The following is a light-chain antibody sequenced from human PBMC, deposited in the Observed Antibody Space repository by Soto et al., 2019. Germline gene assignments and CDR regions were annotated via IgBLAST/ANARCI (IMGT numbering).Light chain of an antibody. V-gene: IGKV3-20*01. CDR1: QSVSSSY. CDR3: QQYGSSPLLT. Sequence: EIVLTQSPGTLSLSPGERATLSCRASQSVSSSYLAWYQQKPGQAPRLLIYGASSRATGIPDRFSGSGCGTDFSLTISRRVPEDFAVYYCQQYGSSPLLTFGGGTKVEIK. J-gene: IGKJ4*01. CDR2: GAS.